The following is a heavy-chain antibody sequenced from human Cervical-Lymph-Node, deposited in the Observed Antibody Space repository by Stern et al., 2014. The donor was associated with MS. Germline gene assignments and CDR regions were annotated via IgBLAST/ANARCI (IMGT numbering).Heavy chain of an antibody. V-gene: IGHV1-46*01. D-gene: IGHD2-2*01. CDR3: AAAAATVLAFDY. Sequence: VQLVESGAEVKKPGASVKASCRASGYTFTKYYIHWVRQAPGQGLEWVGVISPAGESTSYAQKYQGRIPLTRDTSTGTVYMEVSSLTSDDTAVYYCAAAAATVLAFDYWGQGALVTVSS. J-gene: IGHJ4*02. CDR2: ISPAGEST. CDR1: GYTFTKYY.